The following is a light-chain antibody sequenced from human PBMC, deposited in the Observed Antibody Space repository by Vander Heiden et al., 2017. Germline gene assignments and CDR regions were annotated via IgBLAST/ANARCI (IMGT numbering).Light chain of an antibody. V-gene: IGLV2-14*03. CDR3: NSYTGSGTYV. Sequence: QSALTQPASVSGSPGQSITISCTGTSSDVGDYDYVSWYQQHPGNAPKLIIHDVTNRPSGLCNRFSASKSDNTASLTISGLQAEDEADYYCNSYTGSGTYVFGTGTKVT. CDR2: DVT. J-gene: IGLJ1*01. CDR1: SSDVGDYDY.